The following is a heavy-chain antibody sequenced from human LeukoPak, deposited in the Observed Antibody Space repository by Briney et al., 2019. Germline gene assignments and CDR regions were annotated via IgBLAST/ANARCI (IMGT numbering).Heavy chain of an antibody. CDR3: ARRGSYSDGYYYHGMDV. Sequence: GESLKISCKGSGYSFTSYWIGWVRQMPGKGLEWMGIIYPGDSDTRYSPSFQGQVTISADKSISTAYLQWSSLKASDTAMYYCARRGSYSDGYYYHGMDVWGQGTTVTVSS. V-gene: IGHV5-51*01. D-gene: IGHD2-15*01. CDR1: GYSFTSYW. CDR2: IYPGDSDT. J-gene: IGHJ6*02.